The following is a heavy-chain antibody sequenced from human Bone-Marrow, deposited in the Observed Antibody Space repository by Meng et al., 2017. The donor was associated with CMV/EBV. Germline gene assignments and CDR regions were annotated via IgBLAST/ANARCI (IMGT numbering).Heavy chain of an antibody. V-gene: IGHV3-30*04. J-gene: IGHJ6*02. CDR1: GFTFSSYA. CDR2: ISYDGSNK. CDR3: ARASGMDV. Sequence: GGSLRLSCAASGFTFSSYAMHWVRQAPGKGLEWVAVISYDGSNKYYADSVKGRFTISRDNSKNTLYLQMNSMRAEDTAVYYCARASGMDVWGQGTTVTVSS.